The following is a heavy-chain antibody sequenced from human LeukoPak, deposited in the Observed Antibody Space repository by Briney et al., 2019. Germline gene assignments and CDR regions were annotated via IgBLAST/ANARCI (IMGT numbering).Heavy chain of an antibody. Sequence: ASVKVSCKASGGTFSRYSINWVRQAPGQGLEWMGWINPDSGDTNYAQRFQGRATMTRDTSISTAYMEKRRLTSDDTAVYYCARGSYDSSDFEYFQHWGQGTLVTVSS. V-gene: IGHV1-2*02. CDR1: GGTFSRYS. D-gene: IGHD3-22*01. CDR3: ARGSYDSSDFEYFQH. CDR2: INPDSGDT. J-gene: IGHJ1*01.